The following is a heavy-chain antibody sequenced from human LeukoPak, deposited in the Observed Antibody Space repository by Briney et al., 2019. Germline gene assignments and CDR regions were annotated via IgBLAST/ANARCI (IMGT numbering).Heavy chain of an antibody. CDR1: GYTFTSYY. CDR2: INPSGGST. CDR3: ARVGVGYFDSSGYYRPDAFDI. D-gene: IGHD3-22*01. Sequence: ASVKVSCKASGYTFTSYYMHWVRQAPGQGLEWMGIINPSGGSTSYAQKFQGRVTMTRDMSTSTVYMELSSLRSEDTAVYYCARVGVGYFDSSGYYRPDAFDIWGQGTMVTVSS. J-gene: IGHJ3*02. V-gene: IGHV1-46*01.